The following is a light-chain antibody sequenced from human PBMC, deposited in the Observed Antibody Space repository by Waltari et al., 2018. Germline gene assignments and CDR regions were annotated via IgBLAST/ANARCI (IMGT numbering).Light chain of an antibody. CDR3: HQYKNWPPWT. CDR2: SAS. CDR1: QIIASN. Sequence: ETVVTQSPATLSVSPGETATLTCRASQIIASNLAWYQQKPGQPPRLLIHSASSRATGVPTSFSGSRSGAQFTLTINSLQSEDAAVYYCHQYKNWPPWTFGQGTKVEIK. J-gene: IGKJ1*01. V-gene: IGKV3-15*01.